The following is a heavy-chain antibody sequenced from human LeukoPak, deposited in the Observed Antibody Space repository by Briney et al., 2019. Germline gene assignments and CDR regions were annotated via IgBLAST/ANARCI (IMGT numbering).Heavy chain of an antibody. CDR1: GFTFSRCT. CDR2: ISKDGTTL. D-gene: IGHD3-3*01. V-gene: IGHV3-30-3*01. J-gene: IGHJ4*02. CDR3: TSATFEVGGAVDY. Sequence: GGSLRLSCAASGFTFSRCTMHWVRKAPGKGLEWVALISKDGTTLNYAASVKGRFTISRDNSNNMLYLQMNSLRTEDTAVYYCTSATFEVGGAVDYWGQGTLVTVSS.